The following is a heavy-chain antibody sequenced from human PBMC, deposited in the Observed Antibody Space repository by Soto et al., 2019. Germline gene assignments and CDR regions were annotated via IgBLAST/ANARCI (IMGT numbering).Heavy chain of an antibody. CDR2: INSDGSST. Sequence: XXSLTLSFAASGFSFSSYWMQWVPQAPGKGLVWVSRINSDGSSTSYADSVKGRFTISRDNAKNTLYLQMNSLRAEDMAVYYCAREIVYSYGYYGMDVWGQGTTVTVSS. CDR3: AREIVYSYGYYGMDV. V-gene: IGHV3-74*01. CDR1: GFSFSSYW. D-gene: IGHD5-18*01. J-gene: IGHJ6*02.